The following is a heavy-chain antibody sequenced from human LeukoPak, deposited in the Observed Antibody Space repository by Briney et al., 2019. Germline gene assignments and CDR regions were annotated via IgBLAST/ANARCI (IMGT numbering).Heavy chain of an antibody. CDR3: TRGSSGRRDN. D-gene: IGHD6-19*01. V-gene: IGHV1-8*01. CDR2: MNPNSGNT. J-gene: IGHJ4*02. CDR1: GYTFTTCD. Sequence: ASVKVSCKASGYTFTTCDINWVRQATGQGLEWMGWMNPNSGNTGYGQNFQGRITMTRDISIGTAHMEMSNLTSEDTAIYYCTRGSSGRRDNWGQGTLVTVSA.